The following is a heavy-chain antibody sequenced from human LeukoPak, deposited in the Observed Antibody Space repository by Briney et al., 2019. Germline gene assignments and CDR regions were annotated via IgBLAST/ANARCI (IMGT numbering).Heavy chain of an antibody. CDR1: GGSISSYY. V-gene: IGHV4-59*08. D-gene: IGHD3-22*01. Sequence: SSETLSLTCTVSGGSISSYYWSWIRQPPGKGLEWIGYIYYSGSTNYNPSLKSRVTISVDTSKNQFSLKLSSVTAADTAVYYCARHVPTYYYDSSGPDVWGREWFDPWGQGTLVTVSS. J-gene: IGHJ5*02. CDR3: ARHVPTYYYDSSGPDVWGREWFDP. CDR2: IYYSGST.